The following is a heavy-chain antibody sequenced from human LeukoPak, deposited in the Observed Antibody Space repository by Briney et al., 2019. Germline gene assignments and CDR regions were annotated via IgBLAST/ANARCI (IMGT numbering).Heavy chain of an antibody. CDR2: IKRDGSEK. CDR3: AREMSGGSCFDY. D-gene: IGHD2-15*01. Sequence: GGSLRLSCAASGFTLSSYWMSWVRQAPGKGLEWVANIKRDGSEKYYVGSVKGRFTISRDNAKNSLYLQMNSLRAEDTAVFYCAREMSGGSCFDYWGQGTLVTVSS. V-gene: IGHV3-7*01. CDR1: GFTLSSYW. J-gene: IGHJ4*02.